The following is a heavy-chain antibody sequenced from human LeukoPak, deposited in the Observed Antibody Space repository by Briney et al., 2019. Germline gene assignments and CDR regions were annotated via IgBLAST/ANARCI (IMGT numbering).Heavy chain of an antibody. Sequence: GGSLRLSCAASGFTFSNAWMSWVRQAPGKGLEWVGRIKSKTDGGTTDYAAPVKGRFTISRDDSKNTLYLQMRSLRAEDTAVYYCASRDQYLGVHWGQGTLVTVSS. CDR3: ASRDQYLGVH. V-gene: IGHV3-15*01. CDR1: GFTFSNAW. CDR2: IKSKTDGGTT. D-gene: IGHD2-2*01. J-gene: IGHJ4*02.